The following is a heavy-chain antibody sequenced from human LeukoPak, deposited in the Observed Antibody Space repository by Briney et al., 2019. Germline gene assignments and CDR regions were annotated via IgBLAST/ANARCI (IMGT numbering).Heavy chain of an antibody. V-gene: IGHV1-24*01. J-gene: IGHJ4*02. CDR2: FDPEDGET. D-gene: IGHD6-13*01. CDR1: GYTLTELS. Sequence: ASVKVSCKVSGYTLTELSMHWVRQAPGKGLEWMGGFDPEDGETIYAQKFQGRVTMTEDTSTDTAYMELSSLRSEDTAVHYCATDRHGWPYSSSLTPLCYWGQGTLVTVSS. CDR3: ATDRHGWPYSSSLTPLCY.